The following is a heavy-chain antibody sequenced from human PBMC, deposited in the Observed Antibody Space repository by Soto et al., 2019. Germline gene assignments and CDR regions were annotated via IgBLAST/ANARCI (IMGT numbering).Heavy chain of an antibody. CDR3: ARSLYYYDSSGYSLDY. CDR2: IYYSGST. D-gene: IGHD3-22*01. J-gene: IGHJ4*02. Sequence: NPSETLSLTCTVSGGSISGYYWSWIRQPPGKGLEWIGYIYYSGSTNYNPSLKSRVTISVDTSKNQFSLKLSPVTAADTAVYYCARSLYYYDSSGYSLDYWGQGTLVTVSS. CDR1: GGSISGYY. V-gene: IGHV4-59*01.